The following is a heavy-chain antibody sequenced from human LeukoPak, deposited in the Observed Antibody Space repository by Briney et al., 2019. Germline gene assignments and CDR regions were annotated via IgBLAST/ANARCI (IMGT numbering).Heavy chain of an antibody. J-gene: IGHJ3*02. CDR3: ARDRIAVAAFDI. CDR2: ISSSSSYI. V-gene: IGHV3-21*01. D-gene: IGHD6-19*01. CDR1: RFTFSNYV. Sequence: PGGSLRLSCAASRFTFSNYVMHWVRQAPGKGLEWVSSISSSSSYIYYADSVKGRFTISRDNAKNSLYLQMNSLRAEDTAVYYCARDRIAVAAFDIWGQGTMVTVSS.